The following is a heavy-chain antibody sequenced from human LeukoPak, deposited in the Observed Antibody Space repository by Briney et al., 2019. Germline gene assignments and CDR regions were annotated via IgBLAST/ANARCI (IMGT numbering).Heavy chain of an antibody. V-gene: IGHV1-2*02. D-gene: IGHD3/OR15-3a*01. J-gene: IGHJ4*02. Sequence: GASVKVSCKTSGYTFTGYYIHLLRQAPGQGLEWMAWIDPNSSGTNYAHKFKGRVAMTRDTSISTAYMEVSSLRSDDTAVYYCARELIDFHDHTNKGFFDSWGQGTLVTVSS. CDR3: ARELIDFHDHTNKGFFDS. CDR2: IDPNSSGT. CDR1: GYTFTGYY.